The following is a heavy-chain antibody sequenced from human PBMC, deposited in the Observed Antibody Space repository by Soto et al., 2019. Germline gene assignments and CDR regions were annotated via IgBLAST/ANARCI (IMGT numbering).Heavy chain of an antibody. CDR1: GFTFSSYG. CDR2: ISYDGSDK. CDR3: RAGQYFSDY. V-gene: IGHV3-30*03. D-gene: IGHD6-25*01. J-gene: IGHJ4*02. Sequence: QVQLVESGGGVVQPGRSLRLSCAASGFTFSSYGMHWVRQAPGKGLEWVALISYDGSDKYYADSVKGRFTIYRDNSKKPRYLQMNSMIVEDPAVYYCRAGQYFSDYWGQGTMVSVSS.